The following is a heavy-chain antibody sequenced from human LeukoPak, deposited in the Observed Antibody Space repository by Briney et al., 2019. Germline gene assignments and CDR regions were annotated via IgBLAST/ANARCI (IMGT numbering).Heavy chain of an antibody. Sequence: GTLSPTCAVSGGPISSSNWWSLGRPPPGEGLEWIGEIYHSGSTNYNPSLKSRVTISVDKSKNQFSLKLSSVTAADTAVYYCARDQRYGDYVWGQGTLVTVSS. CDR3: ARDQRYGDYV. CDR1: GGPISSSNW. V-gene: IGHV4-4*02. CDR2: IYHSGST. D-gene: IGHD4-17*01. J-gene: IGHJ4*02.